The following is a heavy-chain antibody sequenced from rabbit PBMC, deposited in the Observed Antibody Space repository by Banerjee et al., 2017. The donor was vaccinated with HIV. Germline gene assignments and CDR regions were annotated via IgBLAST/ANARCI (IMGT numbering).Heavy chain of an antibody. D-gene: IGHD1-1*01. CDR1: GFSFSNSQY. Sequence: QSLEESGGDLVKPGASLTLTCTASGFSFSNSQYMCWVRQAPGKGLEWIGYIGAGSSGSTYYASWAKGRFTISKTSSTTVTLQMTSLTAADTATYFCARGVATDSSGPDYFNLWGPGTLVTVS. V-gene: IGHV1S40*01. CDR2: IGAGSSGST. J-gene: IGHJ4*01. CDR3: ARGVATDSSGPDYFNL.